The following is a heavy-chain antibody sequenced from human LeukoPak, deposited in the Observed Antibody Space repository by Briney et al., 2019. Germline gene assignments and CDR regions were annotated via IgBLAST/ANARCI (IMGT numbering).Heavy chain of an antibody. J-gene: IGHJ4*02. Sequence: KPSETLSLTCTVSDNSISSGDNYWSWIRQPAGKGLEWIGRIYTSGSTNYNPSLKSRVTISGDTSKNQFSLRLSSVTAADTAVYYCARASYSYDINGWVPFDYWGQGTLSPSP. CDR2: IYTSGST. D-gene: IGHD3-22*01. CDR1: DNSISSGDNY. V-gene: IGHV4-61*02. CDR3: ARASYSYDINGWVPFDY.